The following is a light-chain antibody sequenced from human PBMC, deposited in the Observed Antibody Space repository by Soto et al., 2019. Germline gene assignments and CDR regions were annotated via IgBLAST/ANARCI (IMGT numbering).Light chain of an antibody. CDR3: QQRNGSPLT. Sequence: DIVLTQSPGTLSLSPGDTASLSCRASQNVYTFLAWYQQKPGQSPRLLVYDASNRAKGIPARFTGTGSGTDFTLTISNLQPEDFAVYYCQQRNGSPLTFDAGTRVEI. CDR1: QNVYTF. J-gene: IGKJ4*01. CDR2: DAS. V-gene: IGKV3-11*01.